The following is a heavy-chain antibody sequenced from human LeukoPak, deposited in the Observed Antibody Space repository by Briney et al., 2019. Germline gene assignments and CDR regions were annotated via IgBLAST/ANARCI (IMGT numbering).Heavy chain of an antibody. Sequence: GESLMISCKGSGYSFTSYWIGWVRQMPGKGLEWMGIIYPGDSDTRYSPSFQGQVTISADKSISTAYLQWSSLKASDTAMYYCARLRGMGGSYHPWDYWGQGTLVTVSS. D-gene: IGHD1-26*01. CDR1: GYSFTSYW. J-gene: IGHJ4*02. CDR3: ARLRGMGGSYHPWDY. CDR2: IYPGDSDT. V-gene: IGHV5-51*01.